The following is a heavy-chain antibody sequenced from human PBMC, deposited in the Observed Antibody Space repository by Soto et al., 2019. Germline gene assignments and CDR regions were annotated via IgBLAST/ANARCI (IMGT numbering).Heavy chain of an antibody. D-gene: IGHD3-22*01. J-gene: IGHJ4*02. CDR2: INHSGST. CDR3: AIRFNYYDSSGYYPGKRPFDY. V-gene: IGHV4-34*01. Sequence: SETLSLTCAVYGGSFSGYYWSWIRQPPGKGLEWIGEINHSGSTNYNPSLKSRVTISVDTSKNQFSLKLSPVTAADTAVYYCAIRFNYYDSSGYYPGKRPFDYWGQGTLVTVSS. CDR1: GGSFSGYY.